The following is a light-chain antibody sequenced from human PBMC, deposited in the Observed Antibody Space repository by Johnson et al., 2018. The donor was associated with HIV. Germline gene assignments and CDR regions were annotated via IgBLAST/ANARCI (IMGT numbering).Light chain of an antibody. V-gene: IGLV1-51*02. J-gene: IGLJ1*01. Sequence: QSVLTQPPSVSAAPGQKVTISCSGSSSNIGNNYVSWYQHLPGTAPKLLIFENTKRPSGVPDRFSGSKSGSSATLGITGLQTGDVADSYCATGGRSLSAGGVFGTGTKVTGL. CDR1: SSNIGNNY. CDR3: ATGGRSLSAGGV. CDR2: ENT.